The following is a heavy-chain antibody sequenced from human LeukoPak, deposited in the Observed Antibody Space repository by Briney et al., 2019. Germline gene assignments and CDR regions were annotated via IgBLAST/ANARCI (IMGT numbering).Heavy chain of an antibody. D-gene: IGHD3-16*01. Sequence: ASVKVSCKASRYTFTDYYMHWVRQAPGQGLEWMGWVNPNSGGTNYAQKFQGRVTMTRDTSIRTAYMELSSLRSDDTAMYYRASGASAFDYWGQGTLVTVSS. V-gene: IGHV1-2*02. J-gene: IGHJ4*02. CDR2: VNPNSGGT. CDR1: RYTFTDYY. CDR3: ASGASAFDY.